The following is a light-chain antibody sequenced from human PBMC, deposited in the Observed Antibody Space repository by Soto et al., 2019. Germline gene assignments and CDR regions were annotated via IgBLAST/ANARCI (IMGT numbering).Light chain of an antibody. CDR1: QSLLQSNGNNQ. V-gene: IGKV2-28*01. J-gene: IGKJ4*01. CDR3: MQVLQTPPT. Sequence: EIVMTQSPLSLPVTPGEPASISCRSSQSLLQSNGNNQLGWVLQKPGQPPQLLMYLGSSRASGVPDRFSGSGSGTDFTLKISRVEPEDVGVYYCMQVLQTPPTFGGGTKVEIK. CDR2: LGS.